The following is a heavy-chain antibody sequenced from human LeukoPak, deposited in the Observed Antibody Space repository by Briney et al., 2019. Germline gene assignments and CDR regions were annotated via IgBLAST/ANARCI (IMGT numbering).Heavy chain of an antibody. Sequence: SETLSLTCTVSGGSISSYYWSWIRQPAGKGLEWIGRIYTSGSTNYNPSLKSRVTMSVDTSKNQFSLKLSSVTAADTAVYYCARHVGYLGYCSGGSCYSLPSDYFDYWGQGTLVTASS. V-gene: IGHV4-4*07. CDR3: ARHVGYLGYCSGGSCYSLPSDYFDY. CDR2: IYTSGST. J-gene: IGHJ4*02. CDR1: GGSISSYY. D-gene: IGHD2-15*01.